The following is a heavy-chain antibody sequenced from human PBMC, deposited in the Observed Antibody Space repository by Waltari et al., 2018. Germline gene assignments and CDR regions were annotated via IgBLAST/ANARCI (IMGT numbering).Heavy chain of an antibody. D-gene: IGHD6-13*01. CDR1: GFTFNSYG. CDR2: IWYDGSNK. J-gene: IGHJ4*02. CDR3: ARDSSSDTRGCDY. Sequence: QVQLVESGGGVVQPGRSLRLSCAASGFTFNSYGMHWVRQAPGKGLEWVAVIWYDGSNKYYADSVKGRFTISRDNSKNTLYLQMNSLRAEDTAVYYCARDSSSDTRGCDYWGQGTLVTVSS. V-gene: IGHV3-33*01.